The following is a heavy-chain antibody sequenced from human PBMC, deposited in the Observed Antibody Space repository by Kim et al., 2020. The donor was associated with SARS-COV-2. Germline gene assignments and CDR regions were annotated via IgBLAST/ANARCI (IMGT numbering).Heavy chain of an antibody. V-gene: IGHV4-39*01. CDR3: ARTMFNYDFWSGGPPGFDY. CDR1: GGSISSSSYY. J-gene: IGHJ4*02. Sequence: SETLSLTCTVSGGSISSSSYYWGWIRQPPGKGLEWIGSIYYSGSTYYNPSLKSRVTISVDTSKNQFSLKLSSVTAADTAVYYCARTMFNYDFWSGGPPGFDYWGQGTLVTVSS. D-gene: IGHD3-3*01. CDR2: IYYSGST.